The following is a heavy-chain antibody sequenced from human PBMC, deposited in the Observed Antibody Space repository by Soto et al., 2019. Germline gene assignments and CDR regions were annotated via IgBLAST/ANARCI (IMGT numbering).Heavy chain of an antibody. V-gene: IGHV4-34*01. Sequence: PXETLSLPCSVYGGSFSGYCCSWIRQPPGKGLEWIGEINHSGSTNYNPSLKSRVTISVDTSKNQFSLKLSSVTAADTAVYYCARSGLLPHYFDYWGQGSMVTVSS. CDR1: GGSFSGYC. CDR3: ARSGLLPHYFDY. D-gene: IGHD3-22*01. CDR2: INHSGST. J-gene: IGHJ4*02.